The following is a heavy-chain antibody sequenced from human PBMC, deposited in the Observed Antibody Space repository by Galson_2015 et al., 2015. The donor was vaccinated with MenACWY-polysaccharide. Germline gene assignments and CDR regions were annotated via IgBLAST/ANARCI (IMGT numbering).Heavy chain of an antibody. CDR1: GFTFSSYW. D-gene: IGHD1-26*01. CDR2: IKQDGSEK. Sequence: SLRLSCAASGFTFSSYWMSWVRQAPGKGLEWVANIKQDGSEKYYVDSVKGRFTISRDNAKNSLYLQMNSLRAEDTAVYYCAREGPAMSGSYSRTENWFDPWGQGTLVTVSS. J-gene: IGHJ5*02. CDR3: AREGPAMSGSYSRTENWFDP. V-gene: IGHV3-7*01.